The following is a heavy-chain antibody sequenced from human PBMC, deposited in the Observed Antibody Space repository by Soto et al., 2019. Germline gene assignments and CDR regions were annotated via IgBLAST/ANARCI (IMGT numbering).Heavy chain of an antibody. CDR2: INPSGGST. CDR3: ARGDYYDSSGSNNWFDP. Sequence: SVKVSCKASGYTFTSYYMHWVRQAPGQGLEWMGIINPSGGSTSYAQKFQGRVTMTRDTSTSTVYMELSSLRPEDTAVYYCARGDYYDSSGSNNWFDPWGQGTLVTVSS. J-gene: IGHJ5*02. D-gene: IGHD3-22*01. V-gene: IGHV1-46*03. CDR1: GYTFTSYY.